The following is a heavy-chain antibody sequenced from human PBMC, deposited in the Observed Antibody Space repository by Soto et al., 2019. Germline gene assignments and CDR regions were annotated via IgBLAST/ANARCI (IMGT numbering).Heavy chain of an antibody. Sequence: GGSLRLSCAAAGCTCDDYTMHWVRQAPGKGLEWVSLISWDGGSTYYADSVKGRFTISRDNSKNSLYLQMNSLRTEDTALYYCAKDTDYYDSNPDWYFDLWGRGTLVTVSS. J-gene: IGHJ2*01. CDR3: AKDTDYYDSNPDWYFDL. CDR2: ISWDGGST. V-gene: IGHV3-43*01. CDR1: GCTCDDYT. D-gene: IGHD3-22*01.